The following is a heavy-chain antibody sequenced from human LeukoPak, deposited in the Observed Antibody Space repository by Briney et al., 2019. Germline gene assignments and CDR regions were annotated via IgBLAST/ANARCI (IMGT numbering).Heavy chain of an antibody. CDR1: GGSISSSSYY. Sequence: SETLSLTCTVSGGSISSSSYYWGWIRQPPGKGLEWIGSIYYSGSTYYNPSLKSRVTISVDTSKNQFSLKLSSVTAADTAVYYCARGALGYSYGWRNNWFDPWGQGTLVTVSS. CDR2: IYYSGST. CDR3: ARGALGYSYGWRNNWFDP. J-gene: IGHJ5*02. D-gene: IGHD5-18*01. V-gene: IGHV4-39*07.